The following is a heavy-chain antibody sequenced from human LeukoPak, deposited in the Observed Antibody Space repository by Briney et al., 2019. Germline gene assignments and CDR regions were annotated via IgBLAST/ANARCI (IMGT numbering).Heavy chain of an antibody. Sequence: GASVKVSCKASGYTFTSFYIHWVRQAPGQGLEWLGIINPTGGSASSAQKFQGRVTLTRDTSTSTVYMELSSLRSEDTAVYYCARDYHGSGSLTTFDYWGQGTLVTVSS. D-gene: IGHD3-10*01. V-gene: IGHV1-46*01. CDR3: ARDYHGSGSLTTFDY. CDR2: INPTGGSA. CDR1: GYTFTSFY. J-gene: IGHJ4*02.